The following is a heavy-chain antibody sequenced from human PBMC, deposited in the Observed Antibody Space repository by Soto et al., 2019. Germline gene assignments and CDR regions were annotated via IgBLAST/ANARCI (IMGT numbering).Heavy chain of an antibody. J-gene: IGHJ5*02. CDR1: GDSITSGGYY. CDR3: ARDRVLRSGWFDP. CDR2: IYFTGSA. V-gene: IGHV4-31*03. D-gene: IGHD1-26*01. Sequence: QVQLRESGTGLVKPSQALSLVCSVSGDSITSGGYYWTWLRQRPGQGLEWIGYIYFTGSAYYNPSLKSRMTMSVDTSKNQFSLRLSSVTAADTAFYYCARDRVLRSGWFDPWGQGTLVTVSS.